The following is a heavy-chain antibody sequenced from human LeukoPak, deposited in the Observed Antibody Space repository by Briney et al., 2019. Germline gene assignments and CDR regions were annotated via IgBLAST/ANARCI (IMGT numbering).Heavy chain of an antibody. CDR2: INHSGST. CDR3: ARLKGGYYYDSSGYWAGNYYYYMDV. V-gene: IGHV4-34*01. D-gene: IGHD3-22*01. J-gene: IGHJ6*03. Sequence: PSETLSLTCAVYGGSFSGYYWSWIRQPPGKGLEWIGEINHSGSTNYNPSLKSRVTISVDTSKNQFSLKLSSVTAADTAVYYCARLKGGYYYDSSGYWAGNYYYYMDVWGKGTTVTVSS. CDR1: GGSFSGYY.